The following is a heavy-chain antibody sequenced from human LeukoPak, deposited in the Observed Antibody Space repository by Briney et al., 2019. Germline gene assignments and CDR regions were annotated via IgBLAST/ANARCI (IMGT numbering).Heavy chain of an antibody. D-gene: IGHD6-19*01. Sequence: SVTVTCKASGDTFSSYAISWVRQAPGQGLEWMGGIIPIFGTANYAQKFQGRVTITADESTSTAYMELSSLRSEDTAVYYCARGRMAGTYVFDSWGQGTLVTVSS. J-gene: IGHJ4*02. CDR2: IIPIFGTA. CDR3: ARGRMAGTYVFDS. V-gene: IGHV1-69*13. CDR1: GDTFSSYA.